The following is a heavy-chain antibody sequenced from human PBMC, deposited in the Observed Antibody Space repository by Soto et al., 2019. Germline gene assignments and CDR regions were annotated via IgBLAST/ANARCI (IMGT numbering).Heavy chain of an antibody. Sequence: QVQLQESGPGLVKPSQTLSLTCTVSGGSINSGGYYWSWIRQHPGKGLEWIGYIYYSGSTYYNPSFNSRVTISVDTSKNQFSLKLSSVTAADTAVYYCARLYCSQGFDYWGQGTLVTVSS. CDR1: GGSINSGGYY. D-gene: IGHD6-19*01. V-gene: IGHV4-31*03. CDR3: ARLYCSQGFDY. J-gene: IGHJ4*02. CDR2: IYYSGST.